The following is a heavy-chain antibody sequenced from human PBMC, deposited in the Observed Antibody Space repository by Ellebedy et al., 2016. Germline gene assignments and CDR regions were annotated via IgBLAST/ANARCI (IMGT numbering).Heavy chain of an antibody. CDR1: GFTFRDSW. Sequence: GESLKISCAASGFTFRDSWIHWVRQGPGKWLAWVSRINKEGSSTGYAESVKGRFTISRDNSKNTLYLQMNSLRAEDTAVYYCARGAYCGGDCYSVPEVYWGQGTLVTVSS. V-gene: IGHV3-74*01. D-gene: IGHD2-21*02. J-gene: IGHJ4*02. CDR3: ARGAYCGGDCYSVPEVY. CDR2: INKEGSST.